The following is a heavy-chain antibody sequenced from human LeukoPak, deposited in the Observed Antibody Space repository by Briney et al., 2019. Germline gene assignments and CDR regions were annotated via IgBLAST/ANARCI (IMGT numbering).Heavy chain of an antibody. CDR1: GYSFTTSW. CDR2: VFPADSDT. J-gene: IGHJ4*02. V-gene: IGHV5-51*01. D-gene: IGHD4-17*01. Sequence: GESLKISCKGSGYSFTTSWIGWVRQLPGKGLEWMGIVFPADSDTRYSPSFQGQVTFSADKSISTAFLQWSSLKASDSAMYYCARHGGAFDYWGQGTLVTVSS. CDR3: ARHGGAFDY.